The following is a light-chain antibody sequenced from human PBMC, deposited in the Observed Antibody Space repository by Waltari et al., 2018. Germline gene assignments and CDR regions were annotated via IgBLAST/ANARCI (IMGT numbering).Light chain of an antibody. CDR3: QHYNNLPYT. V-gene: IGKV1-33*01. CDR1: KDIRKN. CDR2: DAS. J-gene: IGKJ2*01. Sequence: IQITQSPSSLSASIGDRVTITCRASKDIRKNLSWFQERPGKAPKLLIYDASNLEAGVPSRFSGTGSGTDFSLTISSLQPEDSATYYCQHYNNLPYTFSRGTKLQIK.